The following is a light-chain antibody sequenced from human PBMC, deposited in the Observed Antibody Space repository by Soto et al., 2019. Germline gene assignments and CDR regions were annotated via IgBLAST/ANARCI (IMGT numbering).Light chain of an antibody. V-gene: IGLV1-40*01. CDR1: SSNIVAIYD. Sequence: QAVVTQPPSVSGAPGQRVTISCTGSSSNIVAIYDVHWYQQLPGTAPKLLIYGNSNRPSGVPDRFSGSKSGTSASLAITGLQAEDEADYYCQSYDSSHWVFGGGTKLTVL. CDR3: QSYDSSHWV. CDR2: GNS. J-gene: IGLJ3*02.